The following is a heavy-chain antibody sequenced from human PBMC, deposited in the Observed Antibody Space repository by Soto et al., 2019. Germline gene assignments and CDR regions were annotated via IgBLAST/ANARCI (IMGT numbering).Heavy chain of an antibody. J-gene: IGHJ4*02. D-gene: IGHD6-6*01. CDR2: ISSSSSYI. CDR1: GFTFSSYS. Sequence: PGGSLRLSCAASGFTFSSYSMNWVRQAPGKGLEWVSSISSSSSYIYYADSVKGRFTISRDNAKNSLYLQMNSLRAEDTAVYYCARDYDTIAARPKPFDYWGQGTLVTVSS. CDR3: ARDYDTIAARPKPFDY. V-gene: IGHV3-21*01.